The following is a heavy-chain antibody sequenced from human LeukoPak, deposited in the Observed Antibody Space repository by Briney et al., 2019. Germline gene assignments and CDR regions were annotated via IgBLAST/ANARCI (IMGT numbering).Heavy chain of an antibody. CDR3: AKDLPAAYFDY. CDR1: GFTFSNFG. D-gene: IGHD2-2*01. Sequence: GSLRLSCAASGFTFSNFGMHWVRQAPGKGLEWVAFIRSDGGIKYYADSEKGRFTISRDNSKNTLYLQMNSLRAEDTAVHYCAKDLPAAYFDYWGQGTLVTVSS. J-gene: IGHJ4*02. V-gene: IGHV3-30*02. CDR2: IRSDGGIK.